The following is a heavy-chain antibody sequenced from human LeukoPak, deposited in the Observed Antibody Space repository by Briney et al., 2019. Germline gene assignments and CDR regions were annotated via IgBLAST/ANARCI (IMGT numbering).Heavy chain of an antibody. CDR1: GGTFSSYA. V-gene: IGHV1-69*13. Sequence: SSVKVSCKASGGTFSSYAISWVRQAPGQGLEWMGGIIPIFGTANYAQKFQGRVTITADESTSTAYMELSSLRSEDTAVYYCARAQVVAATPVSQYYFDYWGQGTLVTVSS. J-gene: IGHJ4*02. CDR3: ARAQVVAATPVSQYYFDY. CDR2: IIPIFGTA. D-gene: IGHD2-15*01.